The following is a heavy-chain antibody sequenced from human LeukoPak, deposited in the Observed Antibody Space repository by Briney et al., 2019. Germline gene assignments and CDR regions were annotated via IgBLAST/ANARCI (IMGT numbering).Heavy chain of an antibody. V-gene: IGHV4-61*02. CDR3: ARDSSDEAFDI. Sequence: SETLSLTCTVSGGSVTRGAYSWTWIRQPVGKGLEWIGRIYTSGDTKYNPSLKSRVTISVGASNNQFSLKLTSVTAADTAVYYCARDSSDEAFDIWGQGTMVTVSS. CDR2: IYTSGDT. J-gene: IGHJ3*02. CDR1: GGSVTRGAYS.